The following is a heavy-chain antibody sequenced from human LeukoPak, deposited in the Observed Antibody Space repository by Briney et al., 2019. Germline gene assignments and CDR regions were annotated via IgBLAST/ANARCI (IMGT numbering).Heavy chain of an antibody. CDR1: GFTFSSYA. CDR2: ISYDGSNK. D-gene: IGHD6-13*01. CDR3: ARGAPGYSSSPPVGGFDY. V-gene: IGHV3-30-3*01. J-gene: IGHJ4*02. Sequence: GGSLRLSCAASGFTFSSYAMHWVRQAPGKGLEWVAVISYDGSNKYYADSVKGRFTISRDNSKNTLYLQMNSLRAEDTAAYYCARGAPGYSSSPPVGGFDYWGQGTLVTVSS.